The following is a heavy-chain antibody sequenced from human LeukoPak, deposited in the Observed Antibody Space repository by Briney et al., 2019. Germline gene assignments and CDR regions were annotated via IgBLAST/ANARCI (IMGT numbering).Heavy chain of an antibody. D-gene: IGHD6-13*01. Sequence: GGSLRLSCAASGFTFSSYWMNWVRQAPGKGLEWVASIKQDGTEKYYVDSVKGRFTISRDNAKNSLYLQMNSLRAEDTAIYYCARDGPAAGLYFDYWGQGTLVTVSS. CDR3: ARDGPAAGLYFDY. V-gene: IGHV3-7*03. CDR2: IKQDGTEK. CDR1: GFTFSSYW. J-gene: IGHJ4*02.